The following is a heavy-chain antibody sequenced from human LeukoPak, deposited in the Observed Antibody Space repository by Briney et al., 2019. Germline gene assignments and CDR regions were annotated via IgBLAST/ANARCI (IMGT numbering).Heavy chain of an antibody. D-gene: IGHD3-22*01. V-gene: IGHV4-39*01. J-gene: IGHJ4*02. CDR3: ARQRGDSSGYYFNY. Sequence: KSSETLSLTCTVSGGSISSSRYYWSWIRQPPGKGLEWIGSIYYSGSTYYNPSLKSRVTISVDTSNNQFSLKLSSVTAADTAVYYCARQRGDSSGYYFNYWGQGTLVTVSS. CDR2: IYYSGST. CDR1: GGSISSSRYY.